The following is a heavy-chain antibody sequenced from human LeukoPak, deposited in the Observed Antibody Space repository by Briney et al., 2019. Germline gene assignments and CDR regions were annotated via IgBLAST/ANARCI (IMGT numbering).Heavy chain of an antibody. V-gene: IGHV3-66*01. CDR2: IYSGGST. CDR1: GFTVSSNY. CDR3: AASYSWNHAGDFDY. J-gene: IGHJ4*02. D-gene: IGHD1-14*01. Sequence: GGSLRLSCAASGFTVSSNYMSWVRQAPGKGLEWVSVIYSGGSTYYADSVKGRFTISRDNSKNTLYLQMNSLRAEDTAVYYCAASYSWNHAGDFDYWGQGTLVTVSS.